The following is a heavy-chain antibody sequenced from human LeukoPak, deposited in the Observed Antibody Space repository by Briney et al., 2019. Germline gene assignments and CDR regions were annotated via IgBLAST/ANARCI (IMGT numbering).Heavy chain of an antibody. Sequence: ASVKVSCKASGYTFTGYYMHWVRQAPGQGLEGMGWINPNSGGTNYALKFQGRVTMTRDTSISTAYMELSRLRSDDTAVYYCGRFSSGWSFDYWGQGTLVTVSS. V-gene: IGHV1-2*02. CDR3: GRFSSGWSFDY. CDR2: INPNSGGT. D-gene: IGHD6-19*01. CDR1: GYTFTGYY. J-gene: IGHJ4*02.